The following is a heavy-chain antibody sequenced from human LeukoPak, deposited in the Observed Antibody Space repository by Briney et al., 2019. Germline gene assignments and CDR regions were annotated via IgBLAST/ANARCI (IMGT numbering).Heavy chain of an antibody. J-gene: IGHJ6*03. Sequence: NPSETLSLTCTVCGGSISSGGYYWSGIRQPPGKGLEWFGRIYTCGSTHYNPSLKSRVTISVDKSKNQFSLKLSSVTAADTAVYYCARESVWQGIAARGYYYYYMDVWGKGTTVTVSS. V-gene: IGHV4-61*02. CDR3: ARESVWQGIAARGYYYYYMDV. D-gene: IGHD6-6*01. CDR1: GGSISSGGYY. CDR2: IYTCGST.